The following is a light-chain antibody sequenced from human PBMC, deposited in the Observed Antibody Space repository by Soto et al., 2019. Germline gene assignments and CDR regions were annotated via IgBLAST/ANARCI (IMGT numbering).Light chain of an antibody. Sequence: DIVMTQAPDSLAVSLGERATINCKSSQSVLYSSNNKNYLAWYQQKPGQPPKLLLYWASTRESGVPDRFSGSGSGTDFTLTISSLQAEDVAVYYCQQYYSTPYTFGQGTTLEIK. J-gene: IGKJ2*01. CDR2: WAS. CDR1: QSVLYSSNNKNY. CDR3: QQYYSTPYT. V-gene: IGKV4-1*01.